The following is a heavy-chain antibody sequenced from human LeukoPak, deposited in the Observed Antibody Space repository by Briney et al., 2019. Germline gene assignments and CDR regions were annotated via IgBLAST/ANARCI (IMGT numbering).Heavy chain of an antibody. J-gene: IGHJ4*02. CDR2: ISGSGGLT. V-gene: IGHV3-23*01. Sequence: GGSLRLSCAASGFTFSSYAMSWVRQAPGKGREWVSTISGSGGLTYYADSVKGPFTISRDNSKNTLYLQMNSLRAEDTAVYYCAKDRTYSGYDPWDYWGQGTLVTVSS. CDR1: GFTFSSYA. D-gene: IGHD5-12*01. CDR3: AKDRTYSGYDPWDY.